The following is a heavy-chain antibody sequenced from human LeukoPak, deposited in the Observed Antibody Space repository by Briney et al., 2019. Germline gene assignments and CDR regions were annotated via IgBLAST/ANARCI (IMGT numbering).Heavy chain of an antibody. CDR2: ISGSGTI. Sequence: SETLSLTCTASGGSINSYWSWIRQPAGKGLEWIGRISGSGTITYNPALQSRLSISIDTSKNQFSLKLSSVTAADTAVYYCARPYYDILTGYYNPNDAFDIWGQGTMVTVSS. J-gene: IGHJ3*02. D-gene: IGHD3-9*01. V-gene: IGHV4-4*07. CDR1: GGSINSY. CDR3: ARPYYDILTGYYNPNDAFDI.